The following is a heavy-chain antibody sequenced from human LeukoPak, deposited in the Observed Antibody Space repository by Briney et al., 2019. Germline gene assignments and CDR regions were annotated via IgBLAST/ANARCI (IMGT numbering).Heavy chain of an antibody. V-gene: IGHV1-46*01. Sequence: ASVTVSFTASEHTITMYNMHWVRQAPGQGLEWMGIINPSGGSTSYAQKFQGRVTMTTDTSTRTVYMELSSLRSEDTAVYYCPRDPGAAAGLYYYYYGMDVWGQGTTVTVSS. CDR3: PRDPGAAAGLYYYYYGMDV. CDR1: EHTITMYN. CDR2: INPSGGST. J-gene: IGHJ6*02. D-gene: IGHD6-13*01.